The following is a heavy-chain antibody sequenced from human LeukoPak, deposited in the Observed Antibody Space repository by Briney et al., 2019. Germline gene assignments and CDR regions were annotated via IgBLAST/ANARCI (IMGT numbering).Heavy chain of an antibody. CDR2: LYHSDSA. Sequence: SETLSLTCAVSGYSISNGYYWVWIRQLPGRGLEWIGSLYHSDSAYYNTSLRSRVSMCVDTSKNQFSLTLSFVTAADTAVYYCARQHDSYYYYYIDVWGSGTTVTVSS. J-gene: IGHJ6*03. CDR3: ARQHDSYYYYYIDV. CDR1: GYSISNGYY. V-gene: IGHV4-38-2*01.